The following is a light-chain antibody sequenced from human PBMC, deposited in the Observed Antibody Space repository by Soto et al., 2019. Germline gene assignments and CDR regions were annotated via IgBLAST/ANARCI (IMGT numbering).Light chain of an antibody. J-gene: IGLJ2*01. V-gene: IGLV2-14*03. CDR2: DVT. CDR1: SSEVGGYNY. Sequence: QSALTQPASVSGSPGQSITISCTGSSSEVGGYNYVSWYQHHPGKAPKLMIYDVTNRPSGVSDRFSGSKSGNTASLTISGLQADDEADYYCSSHSSTNTPVVFGGGTKLTVL. CDR3: SSHSSTNTPVV.